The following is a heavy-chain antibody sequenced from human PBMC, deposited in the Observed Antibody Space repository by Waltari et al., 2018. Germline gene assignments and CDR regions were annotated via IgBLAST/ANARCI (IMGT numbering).Heavy chain of an antibody. CDR3: AKPLRNWNYFDY. D-gene: IGHD1-1*01. Sequence: EVQLLESGGGLVQPGGSLRLSCAASGFTFNTYTMNWVRQAPGKGRGWVSSISGNGGSTYYADSAKGRFTISRDNSKNTLYLQINSLRAEDTALYYCAKPLRNWNYFDYWGQGTLVTVSS. CDR2: ISGNGGST. V-gene: IGHV3-23*01. CDR1: GFTFNTYT. J-gene: IGHJ4*02.